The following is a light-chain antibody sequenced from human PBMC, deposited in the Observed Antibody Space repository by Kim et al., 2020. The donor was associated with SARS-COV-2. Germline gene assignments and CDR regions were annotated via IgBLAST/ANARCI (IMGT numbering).Light chain of an antibody. Sequence: DIVMTQSPDSLAVSLGERATINCKSSQSVINFSNKKSYLAWYQQKPGQPPKLLISWASSRESGVPDRFSGSGSGTEFTLTISSLQAEDVAVYYCQQYFTSPNTFGQGTKLEI. CDR3: QQYFTSPNT. CDR1: QSVINFSNKKSY. CDR2: WAS. V-gene: IGKV4-1*01. J-gene: IGKJ2*01.